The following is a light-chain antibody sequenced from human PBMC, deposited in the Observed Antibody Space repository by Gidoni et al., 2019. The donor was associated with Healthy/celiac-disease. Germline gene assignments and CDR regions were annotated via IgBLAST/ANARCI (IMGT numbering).Light chain of an antibody. Sequence: DIQLTQSPSFLSAAVGDRVTITCRASQGISSYLAWYQQKPGKAPELLIYAASILQSGVPSRFSGRGSGTEFTLTISSLQPADFATYYCQQLNSYAFGQXTKVDSK. V-gene: IGKV1-9*01. CDR2: AAS. CDR1: QGISSY. J-gene: IGKJ2*01. CDR3: QQLNSYA.